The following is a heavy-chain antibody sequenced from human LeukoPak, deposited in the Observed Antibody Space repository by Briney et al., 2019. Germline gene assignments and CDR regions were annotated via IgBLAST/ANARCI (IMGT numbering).Heavy chain of an antibody. J-gene: IGHJ4*02. V-gene: IGHV4-39*01. Sequence: SETLSLTCTVSGGSISSSSYYWGWIRQPPGKGLEWIGSIYYSGSTYYNPSLKSRVTISVDTSKNQFSLRLSSVTAADTAVYYCASEITMVRGVIIHWGQGTLVTVSS. CDR2: IYYSGST. CDR1: GGSISSSSYY. CDR3: ASEITMVRGVIIH. D-gene: IGHD3-10*01.